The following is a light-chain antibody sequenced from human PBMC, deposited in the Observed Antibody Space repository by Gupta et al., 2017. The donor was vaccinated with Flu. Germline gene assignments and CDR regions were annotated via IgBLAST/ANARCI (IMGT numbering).Light chain of an antibody. J-gene: IGKJ1*01. CDR3: QQDGSSLWA. CDR2: DTS. V-gene: IGKV3-20*01. Sequence: IVLTQSSDTLSLSPGERATLSCRASQSGGSSSLAWHQQKPGQAPRLIIYDTSARATDIPDRFSGSGSGTDFTLTISRLEPEDFAVYYCQQDGSSLWAFGQGTKVEIK. CDR1: QSGGSSS.